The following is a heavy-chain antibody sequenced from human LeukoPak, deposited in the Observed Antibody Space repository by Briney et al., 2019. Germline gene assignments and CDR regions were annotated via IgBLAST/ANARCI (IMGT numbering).Heavy chain of an antibody. CDR3: ARDPGYSYGYPRGNWFDP. D-gene: IGHD5-18*01. CDR1: GFTFSSYG. Sequence: GGSLRLSCAASGFTFSSYGMHWVRQAPGKGLEWVAVIWYDGSNKCYADSVKGRFTISRDNSKNTLYLQMNSLRAEDTAVYYCARDPGYSYGYPRGNWFDPWGQGTLVTVSS. CDR2: IWYDGSNK. J-gene: IGHJ5*02. V-gene: IGHV3-33*08.